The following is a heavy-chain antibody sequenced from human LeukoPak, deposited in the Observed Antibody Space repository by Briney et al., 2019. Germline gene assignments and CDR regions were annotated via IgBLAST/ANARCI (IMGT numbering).Heavy chain of an antibody. CDR2: IIPIFGTA. J-gene: IGHJ4*02. D-gene: IGHD6-13*01. CDR1: GGTFSRYA. V-gene: IGHV1-69*13. Sequence: ASVKVSCKASGGTFSRYAISWVRQAPGQGLEWMGGIIPIFGTANYAQKFQGRLTITADESTSTAYMGLSSLRSGDTAVYYCAREGHRIAAAPNSLDYWGQGTLVTVSS. CDR3: AREGHRIAAAPNSLDY.